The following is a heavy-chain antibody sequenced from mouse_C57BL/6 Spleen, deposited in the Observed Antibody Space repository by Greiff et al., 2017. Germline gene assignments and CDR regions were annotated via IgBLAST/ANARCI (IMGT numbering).Heavy chain of an antibody. CDR3: ARERTGTLDY. Sequence: VQLQQSGAELVRPGTSVKVSCKASGYAFTNYLIEWVKQRPGQGLEWIGVINPGSGGTNYNEKFKGKATLTADKSSSTAYMQLSSLTSEDSAVYFCARERTGTLDYWGQGTSVTVSS. D-gene: IGHD4-1*01. J-gene: IGHJ4*01. CDR2: INPGSGGT. CDR1: GYAFTNYL. V-gene: IGHV1-54*01.